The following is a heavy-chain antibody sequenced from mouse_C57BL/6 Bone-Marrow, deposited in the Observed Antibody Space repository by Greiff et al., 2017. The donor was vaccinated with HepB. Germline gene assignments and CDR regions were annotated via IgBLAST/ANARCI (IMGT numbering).Heavy chain of an antibody. Sequence: QVQLQQPGPGLVQPSQCLSITCTASGFSLTSYGVHWVRQSPGKGLEWLGVIWSGGSTDYNAAFLSRLSISTDNSKSQVFFKMNSLQADDTAIYYCARGEYYDSRYGYFDVWGTGTTVTVSS. J-gene: IGHJ1*03. D-gene: IGHD1-1*01. CDR1: GFSLTSYG. CDR2: IWSGGST. V-gene: IGHV2-2*01. CDR3: ARGEYYDSRYGYFDV.